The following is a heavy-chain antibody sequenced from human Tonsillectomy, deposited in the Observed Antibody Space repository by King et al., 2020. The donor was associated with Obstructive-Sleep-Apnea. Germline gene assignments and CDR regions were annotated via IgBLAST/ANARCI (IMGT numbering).Heavy chain of an antibody. CDR1: GYTFTGYY. J-gene: IGHJ4*02. D-gene: IGHD3-10*01. V-gene: IGHV1-2*02. Sequence: VQLVEAGAEVKKPGASVKVSFKASGYTFTGYYMHWVRQAPGQGLEWMGWIKPNRGGPNYAQKFQGRVTMTRDTSISTAYMGLGRLRSDDTAVYYCYGSGSYYNTYYFDYWGQGTLVTVSS. CDR2: IKPNRGGP. CDR3: YGSGSYYNTYYFDY.